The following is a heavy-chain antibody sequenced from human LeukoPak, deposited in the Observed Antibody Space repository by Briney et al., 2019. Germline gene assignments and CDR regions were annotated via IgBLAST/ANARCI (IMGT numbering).Heavy chain of an antibody. CDR3: AKDTRSYGDYHYFDN. D-gene: IGHD4-17*01. CDR2: ISGSGGNT. V-gene: IGHV3-23*01. Sequence: GGSLRLSCAASGFTFSSYSMNWVRQAPGKGLECVSTISGSGGNTYYADSVKGRFTISRDNSKNTLYLQMNSLRAEDMAVYFCAKDTRSYGDYHYFDNWGQGTRVTVSS. CDR1: GFTFSSYS. J-gene: IGHJ4*02.